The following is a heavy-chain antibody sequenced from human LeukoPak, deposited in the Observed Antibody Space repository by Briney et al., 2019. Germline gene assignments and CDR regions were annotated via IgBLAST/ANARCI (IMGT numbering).Heavy chain of an antibody. V-gene: IGHV3-49*04. D-gene: IGHD4/OR15-4a*01. CDR3: TRFNANYDY. Sequence: GQSLRLSCTTSGFTFGDYVMSWVRQAPGKGLESVGFIRQTAYGGTTEFAASVQGRFTISRDDSKSIAYLEMNSLRTEDTAVYYCTRFNANYDYWGQGTLVTVSS. CDR1: GFTFGDYV. CDR2: IRQTAYGGTT. J-gene: IGHJ4*02.